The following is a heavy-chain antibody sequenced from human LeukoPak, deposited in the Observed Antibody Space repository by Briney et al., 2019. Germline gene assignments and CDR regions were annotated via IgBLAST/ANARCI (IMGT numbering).Heavy chain of an antibody. J-gene: IGHJ4*02. CDR3: ARIEDVTRGYNHAYYFDY. V-gene: IGHV4-38-2*01. CDR2: SFHNGNT. CDR1: GYSISSDYY. D-gene: IGHD5-18*01. Sequence: SETLSLTCAVSGYSISSDYYWGWIRQPPGKGREWIGNSFHNGNTYYNPSLKSRVTMSIDTSKKQFSLKLRTATAADTAVYYCARIEDVTRGYNHAYYFDYWGQGTLVTVSS.